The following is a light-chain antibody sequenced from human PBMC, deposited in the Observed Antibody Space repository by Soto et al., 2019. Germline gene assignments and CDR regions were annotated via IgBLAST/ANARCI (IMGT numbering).Light chain of an antibody. CDR3: QQYGSSPRWT. Sequence: DIQMTQSPSSLSASVGDRVTITCRASQSISSYLNWYQQKPGKAPKLLIYAASSLQSGVPSRFSGSGSGTDFTLTISSLQPEDFAVYFCQQYGSSPRWTFGQGTKVEIK. V-gene: IGKV1-39*01. CDR1: QSISSY. J-gene: IGKJ2*02. CDR2: AAS.